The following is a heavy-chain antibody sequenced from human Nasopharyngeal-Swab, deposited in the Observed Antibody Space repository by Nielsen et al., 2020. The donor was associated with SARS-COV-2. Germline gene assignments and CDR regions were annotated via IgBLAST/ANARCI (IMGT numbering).Heavy chain of an antibody. V-gene: IGHV3-7*01. CDR2: VKQDGREK. CDR3: PRGRDMIASRPFWFDP. Sequence: GESLKISCAASGFSFRNYWMSWVRPTPGEGLEWVASVKQDGREKHYVDSVKGRFTISRDNANNSLYLQMDGLRAEDTGVYYCPRGRDMIASRPFWFDPWGQGTLVTVSS. CDR1: GFSFRNYW. D-gene: IGHD6-6*01. J-gene: IGHJ5*02.